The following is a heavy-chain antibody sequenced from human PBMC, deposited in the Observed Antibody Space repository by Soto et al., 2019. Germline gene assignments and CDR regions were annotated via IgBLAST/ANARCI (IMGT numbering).Heavy chain of an antibody. V-gene: IGHV1-69*08. CDR3: ARDRGGRNTIFGVVTPPYY. CDR2: IIPILGIA. CDR1: GGTFSSYT. D-gene: IGHD3-3*01. J-gene: IGHJ4*02. Sequence: QVQLVQSGAEVKKPGSSVKVSCKASGGTFSSYTISWVRQAPGQGLEWMGRIIPILGIANYAQKFQGRVTITADKSTSTAYMELSSLRSEDTAVYYCARDRGGRNTIFGVVTPPYYWGQGTLVTVSS.